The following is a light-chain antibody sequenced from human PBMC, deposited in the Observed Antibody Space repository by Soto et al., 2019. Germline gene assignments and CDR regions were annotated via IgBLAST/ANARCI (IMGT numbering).Light chain of an antibody. CDR3: SSYTSSSVGV. J-gene: IGLJ1*01. CDR1: SSDVGGYNY. V-gene: IGLV2-14*01. Sequence: QSVLTQPASVSGSPGQSITISCTGTSSDVGGYNYVSGNQQHPGRAPKLMIYDVSNRPSGVSNRFSGSKSGNTASLTISGLQAEDEADYYCSSYTSSSVGVFGTGTKVTVL. CDR2: DVS.